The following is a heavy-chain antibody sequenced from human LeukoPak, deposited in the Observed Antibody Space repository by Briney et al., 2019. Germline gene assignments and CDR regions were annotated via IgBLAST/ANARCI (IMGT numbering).Heavy chain of an antibody. V-gene: IGHV4-59*01. CDR3: ARGSHYDFWSGYPNWFDP. CDR1: GGSISSYY. Sequence: PSETLSLTCTVSGGSISSYYWSWIRQPPGKGLEWIGYIYYSGSTNYNPSLKSRVTISVDTSKNQFSLKLSSVTAADTAVYYCARGSHYDFWSGYPNWFDPWGQGTLVTVSS. CDR2: IYYSGST. D-gene: IGHD3-3*01. J-gene: IGHJ5*02.